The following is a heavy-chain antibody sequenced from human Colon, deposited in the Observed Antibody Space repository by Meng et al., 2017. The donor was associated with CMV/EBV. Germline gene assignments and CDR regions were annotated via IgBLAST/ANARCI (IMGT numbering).Heavy chain of an antibody. J-gene: IGHJ5*02. CDR1: GFTFSSYG. CDR2: ISTRSRYI. CDR3: ARGPGTYSSGWPPGP. D-gene: IGHD6-19*01. V-gene: IGHV3-21*01. Sequence: GGSLRLSCTVSGFTFSSYGMDWVRQAPGKGLEWVASISTRSRYIFYSDSVKGRFSISRDDATNSLYLQMSSLRAEDTAVYYCARGPGTYSSGWPPGPWGQGTLVTVSS.